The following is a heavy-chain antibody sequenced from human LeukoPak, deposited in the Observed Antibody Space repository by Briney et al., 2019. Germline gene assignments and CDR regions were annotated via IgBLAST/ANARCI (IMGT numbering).Heavy chain of an antibody. CDR1: GFTFDDCT. CDR3: AKGLHTWTFDY. CDR2: ISWDGGST. D-gene: IGHD2-15*01. Sequence: GGSLRLSCAASGFTFDDCTMHWVRQAPGKGLEWVSLISWDGGSTYYADSVKGRFTISRDNSKNPLYLQMNSLRTEDTALYYCAKGLHTWTFDYWGQGTLVTVSS. J-gene: IGHJ4*02. V-gene: IGHV3-43*01.